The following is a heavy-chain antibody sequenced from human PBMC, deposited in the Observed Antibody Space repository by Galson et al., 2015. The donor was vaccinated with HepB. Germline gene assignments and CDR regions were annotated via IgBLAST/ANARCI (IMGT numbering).Heavy chain of an antibody. J-gene: IGHJ1*01. Sequence: SVKVSCKASGGTFSSYAISWVRQAPGQGLEWMGRIIPILGIANYAQKFQGRVTITADKSTSTAYMELSSLRSEDTAVYYCARPLYYYGSGNGNLQHWGQGTLVTVSS. D-gene: IGHD3-10*01. CDR3: ARPLYYYGSGNGNLQH. CDR2: IIPILGIA. V-gene: IGHV1-69*04. CDR1: GGTFSSYA.